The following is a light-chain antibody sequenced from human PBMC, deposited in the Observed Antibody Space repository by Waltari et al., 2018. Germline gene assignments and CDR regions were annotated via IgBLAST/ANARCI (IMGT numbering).Light chain of an antibody. Sequence: EVAMTNSPAPLSTSPGETVNLPRRASQSVSSFVARYQQTPGPAPRLLIPGASTRATCNPARFSGSGSGTEFTLTISSLQSEDFAIYYCQQYNDWPPLTFGGGTKLEIK. V-gene: IGKV3-15*01. J-gene: IGKJ4*01. CDR2: GAS. CDR1: QSVSSF. CDR3: QQYNDWPPLT.